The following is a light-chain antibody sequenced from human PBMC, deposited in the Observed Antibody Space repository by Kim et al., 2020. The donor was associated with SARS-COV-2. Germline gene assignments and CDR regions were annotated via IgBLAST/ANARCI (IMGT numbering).Light chain of an antibody. CDR3: QQRESWPLT. Sequence: SLAPGERATLSCWASQSVGDFLDWYQQKPGQSPRLVIYDAVNRATGVPDRVSGSGSGTDFTLTITSLEPEEFAVYYCQQRESWPLTFGGGTKLEIK. V-gene: IGKV3-11*01. CDR2: DAV. CDR1: QSVGDF. J-gene: IGKJ4*01.